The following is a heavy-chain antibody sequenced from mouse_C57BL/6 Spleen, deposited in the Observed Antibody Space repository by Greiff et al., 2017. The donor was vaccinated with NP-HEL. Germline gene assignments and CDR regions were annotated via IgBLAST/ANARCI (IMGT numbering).Heavy chain of an antibody. Sequence: EVQLQQSGPELVKPGASVKMSCKASGYTFTDYNMHWVKQSHGKSLEWIGYINPNNGGTSYNQKFKGKATLTVNKSSSTAYMELRSLTSEDSAVYYCAKGYDYDYCDYWGQGTTLTVSS. V-gene: IGHV1-22*01. D-gene: IGHD2-4*01. CDR1: GYTFTDYN. CDR3: AKGYDYDYCDY. CDR2: INPNNGGT. J-gene: IGHJ2*01.